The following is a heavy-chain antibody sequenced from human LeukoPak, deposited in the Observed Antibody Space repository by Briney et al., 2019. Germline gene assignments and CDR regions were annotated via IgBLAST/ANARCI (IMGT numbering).Heavy chain of an antibody. J-gene: IGHJ6*02. V-gene: IGHV1-2*02. D-gene: IGHD6-13*01. CDR3: ARDPLRQQLINGMDV. CDR2: INPNSGGT. Sequence: ASVKVPCKASGYTFTGYYMHWVRQAPGQGLEWMGWINPNSGGTNYAQKFQGRVTMTRDTSITTAYMELSRLRSDDTAVYYCARDPLRQQLINGMDVWGQGTTVTVSS. CDR1: GYTFTGYY.